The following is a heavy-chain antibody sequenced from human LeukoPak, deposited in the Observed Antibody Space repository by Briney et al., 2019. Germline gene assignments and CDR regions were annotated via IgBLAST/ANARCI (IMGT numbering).Heavy chain of an antibody. CDR2: MNGEGTTI. D-gene: IGHD1-7*01. V-gene: IGHV3-74*01. CDR1: GLTFRTTW. Sequence: QSGGSLRLSCAPSGLTFRTTWMHWVRQAPGKGLMWVSRMNGEGTTIDYADSVKGRFTVSRDYAKNTLFLQMNNLRTEDTALYFCATARNFRFEYWGQGSLVIVSA. CDR3: ATARNFRFEY. J-gene: IGHJ4*02.